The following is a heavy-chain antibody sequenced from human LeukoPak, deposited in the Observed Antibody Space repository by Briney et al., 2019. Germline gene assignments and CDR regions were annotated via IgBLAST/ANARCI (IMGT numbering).Heavy chain of an antibody. D-gene: IGHD6-13*01. Sequence: GGSLRLSCAASGFTFSSYEMNWVRQAPGKGLEWVSYISSSGRTFYYADSVKGRFTISRDNAKNSLYLQMNSLRAEDTAVYYCARGTASGRREFNFDYWGQGTLVTVSS. J-gene: IGHJ4*02. CDR2: ISSSGRTF. V-gene: IGHV3-48*03. CDR1: GFTFSSYE. CDR3: ARGTASGRREFNFDY.